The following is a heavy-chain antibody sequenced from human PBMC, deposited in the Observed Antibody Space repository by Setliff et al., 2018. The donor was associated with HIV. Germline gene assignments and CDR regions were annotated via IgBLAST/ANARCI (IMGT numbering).Heavy chain of an antibody. CDR2: MYEGDST. CDR1: GGSISSGRYS. Sequence: SETLSLTCAVSGGSISSGRYSWSWIRQPPGKGLEWIGYMYEGDSTNYNPSLKSRVTISVDTSKNQFSLRLTSVAAADTAVYYCARAPPGIQNDAFDVWGQGTMVTVSS. J-gene: IGHJ3*01. CDR3: ARAPPGIQNDAFDV. V-gene: IGHV4-30-2*01.